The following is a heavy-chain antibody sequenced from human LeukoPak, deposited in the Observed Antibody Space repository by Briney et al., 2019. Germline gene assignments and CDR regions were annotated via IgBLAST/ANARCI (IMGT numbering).Heavy chain of an antibody. J-gene: IGHJ4*02. D-gene: IGHD1-1*01. V-gene: IGHV4-4*07. CDR1: GGSISSYY. CDR3: SRHVYLRVLWVQRLGYFDY. CDR2: IYTSGSP. Sequence: SETLSLTCTASGGSISSYYWSWIRQPAGKGLEWIARIYTSGSPNYNPSLKSRVTMSVDTSKNQFSLKLSSVTAADTTGDYCSRHVYLRVLWVQRLGYFDYWGQGTLVTVSS.